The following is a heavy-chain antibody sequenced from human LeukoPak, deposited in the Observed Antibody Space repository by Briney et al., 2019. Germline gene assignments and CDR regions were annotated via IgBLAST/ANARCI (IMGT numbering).Heavy chain of an antibody. V-gene: IGHV3-23*01. CDR1: RFTFSSYA. D-gene: IGHD3-22*01. J-gene: IGHJ4*02. CDR2: ISGSGGST. CDR3: AKNKGYYDSSGYGDY. Sequence: PGGSLRLSCAASRFTFSSYAMSWVRQAPGKGLEWVSAISGSGGSTYYADSVKGRFTISRDNSKNTLYLQMNSLRAEDTAVYYCAKNKGYYDSSGYGDYWGQGTLVTVSS.